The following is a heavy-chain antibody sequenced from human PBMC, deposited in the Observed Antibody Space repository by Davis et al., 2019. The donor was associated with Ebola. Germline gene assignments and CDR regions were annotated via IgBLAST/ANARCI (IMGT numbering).Heavy chain of an antibody. V-gene: IGHV3-23*01. CDR2: ISGSGGST. Sequence: GESLKISCAASGFTFSSYAMSWVRQAPGKGLEWVSAISGSGGSTYYADSVKGRFTISRDNSKNTLYLQMNSLRAEDTAVYYCARDLGQRRAPLDYWGQGTLVTVSS. CDR3: ARDLGQRRAPLDY. CDR1: GFTFSSYA. J-gene: IGHJ4*02. D-gene: IGHD3-16*01.